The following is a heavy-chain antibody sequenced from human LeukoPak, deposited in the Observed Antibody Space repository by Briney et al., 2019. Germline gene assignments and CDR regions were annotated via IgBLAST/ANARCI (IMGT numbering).Heavy chain of an antibody. CDR2: ISYDGSNK. CDR3: AKTPHHYYDGYYFDY. D-gene: IGHD3-22*01. CDR1: GFTFSSYG. J-gene: IGHJ4*02. Sequence: GGSLRLSRAASGFTFSSYGMHWVRQAPGKGLEWVAVISYDGSNKYYADSVKGRFTISRDNSKNTLYLQMNSLRAEDTAVYYCAKTPHHYYDGYYFDYWGQGTLVTVSS. V-gene: IGHV3-30*18.